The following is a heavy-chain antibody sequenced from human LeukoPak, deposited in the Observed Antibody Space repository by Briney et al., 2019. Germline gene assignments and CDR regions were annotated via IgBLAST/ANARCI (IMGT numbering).Heavy chain of an antibody. Sequence: PGGSLRLSCAASGFTFSSYGMHWVRQAPGKGLEWVAFIRYDGSNKYYADSVKGRFTISRDNSKNTLYLQMNSLRAEDTAVYYCAKSQVPAAITAEWRGDWGQGTLVTVSS. J-gene: IGHJ4*02. V-gene: IGHV3-30*02. CDR3: AKSQVPAAITAEWRGD. CDR2: IRYDGSNK. CDR1: GFTFSSYG. D-gene: IGHD2-2*02.